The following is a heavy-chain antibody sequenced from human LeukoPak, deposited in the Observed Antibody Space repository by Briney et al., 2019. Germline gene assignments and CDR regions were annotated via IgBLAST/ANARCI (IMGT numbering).Heavy chain of an antibody. J-gene: IGHJ4*02. CDR1: GGSISSSSYY. CDR3: ARTGKQWLVDSGDY. D-gene: IGHD6-19*01. CDR2: IYYSGST. Sequence: SETLSLTCTVSGGSISSSSYYWGWIRQPPGKGLEWIGSIYYSGSTYYNPSLKSRVTISVDTSKNQFSLKLSSVTAADTAVYYCARTGKQWLVDSGDYWGQGTLVTVSS. V-gene: IGHV4-39*07.